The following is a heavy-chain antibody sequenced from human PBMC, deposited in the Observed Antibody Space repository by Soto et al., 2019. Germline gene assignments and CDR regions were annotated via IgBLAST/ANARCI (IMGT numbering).Heavy chain of an antibody. J-gene: IGHJ4*02. D-gene: IGHD2-2*01. CDR1: GGTFSSYT. V-gene: IGHV1-69*08. CDR3: AREDIAVVPAAISLDY. Sequence: QVQLVQSGAEVKKPGSSVKVSCKSSGGTFSSYTISWVRQAPGQGLEWMGRIIPILGIANYAQKFQGRVTITADKSTSTAYMELSSLRSEDTAVYYCAREDIAVVPAAISLDYWGQGTLVTVSS. CDR2: IIPILGIA.